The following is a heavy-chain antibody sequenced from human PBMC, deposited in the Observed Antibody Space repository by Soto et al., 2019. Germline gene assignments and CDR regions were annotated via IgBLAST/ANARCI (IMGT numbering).Heavy chain of an antibody. CDR3: ARDPLDDSSGYYRAGMDV. J-gene: IGHJ6*02. CDR2: IYYSGST. CDR1: GGSISSYY. D-gene: IGHD3-22*01. V-gene: IGHV4-59*01. Sequence: SETLSLTCTVSGGSISSYYWSWIRQPPGKGLEWIGYIYYSGSTNYNPSLKSRVTISVDTSKNQFSLKLSFVTAADTAVYYCARDPLDDSSGYYRAGMDVWGQGTTVTVSS.